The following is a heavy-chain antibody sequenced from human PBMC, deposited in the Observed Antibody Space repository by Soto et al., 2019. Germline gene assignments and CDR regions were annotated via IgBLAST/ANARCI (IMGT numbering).Heavy chain of an antibody. D-gene: IGHD6-13*01. J-gene: IGHJ4*02. Sequence: QVQLQESGPGLVKPSQTLSLTCTVSGGSISSGDYYWSWIRQPPGKGLEWIGYIYYSGSTYYNPSLKSRVTISVDTSKNPFSPRPGPVTAADTAGDYCAAGYSSSWSPSYTRVWGQGTLVTVSS. CDR3: AAGYSSSWSPSYTRV. CDR1: GGSISSGDYY. V-gene: IGHV4-30-4*01. CDR2: IYYSGST.